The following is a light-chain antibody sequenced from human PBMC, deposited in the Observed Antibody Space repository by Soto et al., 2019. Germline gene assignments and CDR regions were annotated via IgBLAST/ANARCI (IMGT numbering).Light chain of an antibody. CDR2: EGS. J-gene: IGLJ2*01. Sequence: QSVLTQPASVSGSPGQSITISCTGTSSDVGSYNLVSWYQQHPGKAPKLMIYEGSKRPSGVSNRFSGSKSGNTASRTISGLQAEDEADYYCCSYAGSSTGVVFGGGTKLTVL. V-gene: IGLV2-23*01. CDR3: CSYAGSSTGVV. CDR1: SSDVGSYNL.